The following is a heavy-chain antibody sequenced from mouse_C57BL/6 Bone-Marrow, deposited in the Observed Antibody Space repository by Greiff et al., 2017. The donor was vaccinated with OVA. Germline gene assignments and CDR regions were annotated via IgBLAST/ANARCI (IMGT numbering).Heavy chain of an antibody. CDR2: IDPSDSYT. CDR3: ARSRGSYAMDY. V-gene: IGHV1-50*01. Sequence: VQLQQPGAELVKPGASVKLSCKASGYTFTSYWMQWVKQRPGQGLEWIGEIDPSDSYTNYNQKFKGKATLTVDTSSSTAYMQLSSLTSEDSAVYYCARSRGSYAMDYWGQGTSVTVSS. J-gene: IGHJ4*01. CDR1: GYTFTSYW.